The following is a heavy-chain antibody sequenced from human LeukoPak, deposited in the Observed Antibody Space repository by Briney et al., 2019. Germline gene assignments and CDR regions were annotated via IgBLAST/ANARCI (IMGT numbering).Heavy chain of an antibody. J-gene: IGHJ3*02. CDR3: AITFSLYDFWSGYSDAFDI. D-gene: IGHD3-3*01. CDR1: GGSISSGSYY. CDR2: IYTSGST. Sequence: PSETLSLTCTVSGGSISSGSYYWSWIRQPAGKGLEWIGRIYTSGSTNYNPSLKSRVTISVDTSKNQFSLKLSSVTAADTAVYYCAITFSLYDFWSGYSDAFDIWGQGTMVTVSS. V-gene: IGHV4-61*02.